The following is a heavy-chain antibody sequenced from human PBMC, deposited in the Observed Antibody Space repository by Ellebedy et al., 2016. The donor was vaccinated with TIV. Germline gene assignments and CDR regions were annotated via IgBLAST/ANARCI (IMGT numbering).Heavy chain of an antibody. CDR2: IGDNGRAT. D-gene: IGHD3-10*01. Sequence: PGGSLRLSCAASGFTFSNYAMSWVRQAPGKGLEWVSAIGDNGRATFYADSVKGRFTISRDNSKNTLYLQMNSLRAEDTALYYCARDDKGGPGDAFAIWGQGTMVSVSS. J-gene: IGHJ3*02. CDR1: GFTFSNYA. V-gene: IGHV3-23*01. CDR3: ARDDKGGPGDAFAI.